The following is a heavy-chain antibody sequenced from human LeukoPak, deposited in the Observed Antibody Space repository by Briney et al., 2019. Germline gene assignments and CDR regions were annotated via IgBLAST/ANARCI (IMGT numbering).Heavy chain of an antibody. CDR3: ARVPRAVDAFDI. D-gene: IGHD4-17*01. CDR2: IYYSGST. J-gene: IGHJ3*02. Sequence: PSETLSLTCTVSGGSISSGGYYWSWIRQHPGKGLEWIGYIYYSGSTYYNPSLKSRVTISVDTSKNQYSLKLGSVTAADTAVYYCARVPRAVDAFDIWGQGTMVTVSS. V-gene: IGHV4-31*03. CDR1: GGSISSGGYY.